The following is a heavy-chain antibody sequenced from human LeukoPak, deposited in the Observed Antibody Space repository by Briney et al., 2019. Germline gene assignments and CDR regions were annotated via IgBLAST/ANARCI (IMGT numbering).Heavy chain of an antibody. CDR1: GFTFSSYA. CDR3: VKALSGWYPRKLFDY. V-gene: IGHV3-64*05. Sequence: PGGSLRLSCSASGFTFSSYAMHWVRQAPGKGLEYVSSISSSGGNTYYADSLKGRFTISRDNSKNTLYIQMNGLRAEDTAVYYCVKALSGWYPRKLFDYWDQGTLVTVSS. CDR2: ISSSGGNT. J-gene: IGHJ4*02. D-gene: IGHD6-19*01.